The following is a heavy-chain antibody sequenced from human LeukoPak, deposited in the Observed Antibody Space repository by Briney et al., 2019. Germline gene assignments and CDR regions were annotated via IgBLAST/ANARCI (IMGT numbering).Heavy chain of an antibody. CDR2: ISYDGSNK. D-gene: IGHD4-17*01. V-gene: IGHV3-30*03. CDR1: GFTFSSYG. Sequence: RTGESLRLSCAASGFTFSSYGMHWVRQAPGKGLEWVAVISYDGSNKYYADSVKGRFTISRDNSKNTLYLQMNSLRAEDTAVYYCAPHGDYGEFELSYWGQGTLVTVSS. CDR3: APHGDYGEFELSY. J-gene: IGHJ4*02.